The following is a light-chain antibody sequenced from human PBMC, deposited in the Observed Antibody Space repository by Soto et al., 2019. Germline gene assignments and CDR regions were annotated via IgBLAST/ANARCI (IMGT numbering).Light chain of an antibody. V-gene: IGLV2-14*01. Sequence: QSALTQPASVSGSPGQSITISCTGTSSDVGGYNYVSWYQHHPGKAPKLIIYEVTNRPSGVSNRFSGSKSGNTASLGITGLQTGDEADYYCGTWDSSLSAGVFGGGTKLTVL. J-gene: IGLJ2*01. CDR2: EVT. CDR3: GTWDSSLSAGV. CDR1: SSDVGGYNY.